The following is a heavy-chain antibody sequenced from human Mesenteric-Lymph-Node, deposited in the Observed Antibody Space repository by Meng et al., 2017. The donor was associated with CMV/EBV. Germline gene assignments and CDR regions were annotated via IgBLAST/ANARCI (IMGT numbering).Heavy chain of an antibody. D-gene: IGHD2-2*01. CDR3: ARASQVLFAFDI. V-gene: IGHV3-30*04. Sequence: GGSLRLSCAASGFTFSSYAMHWVRQAPGKGLEWVAVISYDGSNKYYADSVKGRFTISRDNSKNTLYLQMNSLKTEDTAVYYCARASQVLFAFDIWGQGTMVTVSS. CDR2: ISYDGSNK. J-gene: IGHJ3*02. CDR1: GFTFSSYA.